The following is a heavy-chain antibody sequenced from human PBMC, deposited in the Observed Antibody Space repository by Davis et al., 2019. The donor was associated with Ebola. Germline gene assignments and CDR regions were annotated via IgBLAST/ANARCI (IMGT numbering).Heavy chain of an antibody. CDR3: ARLPGWCTNGVCYLSSWFDP. CDR2: IYYSGST. Sequence: SETLSLTCTVSGGSISSYYWSWIRQPPGKGLEWIGSIYYSGSTYYNPSLKSRVTISVDTSKNQFSLKLSSVTAADTAVYYCARLPGWCTNGVCYLSSWFDPWGQGTLVTVSS. J-gene: IGHJ5*02. CDR1: GGSISSYY. V-gene: IGHV4-59*05. D-gene: IGHD2-8*01.